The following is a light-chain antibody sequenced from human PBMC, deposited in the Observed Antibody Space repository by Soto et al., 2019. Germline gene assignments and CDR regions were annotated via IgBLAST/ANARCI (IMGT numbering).Light chain of an antibody. CDR3: IQDFISPLT. CDR2: ATS. CDR1: QSVRGD. Sequence: IQMTQSPSTLSASVVDRVTITCRASQSVRGDLGWYQQKPGKAPKLLISATSTLQSGVPSRFSGRGSGTNFTLTISSLQPEDFATYYCIQDFISPLTVGQGTKV. V-gene: IGKV1-6*01. J-gene: IGKJ1*01.